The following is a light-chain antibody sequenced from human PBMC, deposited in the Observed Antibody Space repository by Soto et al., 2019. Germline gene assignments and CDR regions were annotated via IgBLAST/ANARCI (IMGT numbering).Light chain of an antibody. CDR1: SSDVGGYNY. Sequence: QSVLTQRPSASGSPGQSVTISCTGSSSDVGGYNYVSWYQQHPGKAPKLMIYEVSKRPSGVPDRLSGSKSGNTASLTVSGLQAEDEADYYCSSYGGSNTVVFGAGTKLTVL. CDR3: SSYGGSNTVV. CDR2: EVS. J-gene: IGLJ2*01. V-gene: IGLV2-8*01.